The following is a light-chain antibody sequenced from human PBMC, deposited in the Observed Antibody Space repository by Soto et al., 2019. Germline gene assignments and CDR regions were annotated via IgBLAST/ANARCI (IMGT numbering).Light chain of an antibody. V-gene: IGKV3D-15*01. J-gene: IGKJ1*01. CDR1: ETVRSN. CDR3: QQYDNWPWT. Sequence: RVMTQSPDTLSVSPGERATLSCRASETVRSNLAWYQQKPGQAPRLLIYAASTRATGIPARFSGSGSGTDFTLTISSLQSEDFAVYYCQQYDNWPWTFGQGTKVDIK. CDR2: AAS.